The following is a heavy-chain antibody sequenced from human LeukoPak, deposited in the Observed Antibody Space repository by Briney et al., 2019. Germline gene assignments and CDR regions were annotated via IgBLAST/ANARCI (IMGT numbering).Heavy chain of an antibody. V-gene: IGHV6-1*01. CDR1: GDSVSSNSAA. J-gene: IGHJ4*02. CDR2: TYYRSKWYN. Sequence: SQTLSLTCAISGDSVSSNSAAWNWIRQSPSRGLEWLGRTYYRSKWYNDYAVSVKSRITINPDTSKNQFSLQLYSVTPEDTAVYYSARTYDSSGPYYFDYWGQGTLVTVSS. D-gene: IGHD3-22*01. CDR3: ARTYDSSGPYYFDY.